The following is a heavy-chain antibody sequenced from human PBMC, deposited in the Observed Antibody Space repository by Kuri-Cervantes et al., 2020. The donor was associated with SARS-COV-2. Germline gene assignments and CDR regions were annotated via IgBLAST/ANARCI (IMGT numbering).Heavy chain of an antibody. CDR2: MNPNSGNT. V-gene: IGHV1-8*03. Sequence: ASVKVSCKASGYTFTSYDINWVRQATGQGLEWMGWMNPNSGNTGYAQKFQGRVTITTDESTSTAYMELSSLRSEDTAVYYCARGVGSSWYVDDAFDIWGQGTMVTVSS. D-gene: IGHD6-13*01. J-gene: IGHJ3*02. CDR3: ARGVGSSWYVDDAFDI. CDR1: GYTFTSYD.